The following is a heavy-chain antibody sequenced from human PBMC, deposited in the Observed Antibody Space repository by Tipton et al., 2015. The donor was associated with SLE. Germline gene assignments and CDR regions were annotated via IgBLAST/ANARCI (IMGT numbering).Heavy chain of an antibody. J-gene: IGHJ4*02. V-gene: IGHV4-4*07. CDR2: IYTSVGST. CDR3: ARGPSIPYSSSWYGIDY. CDR1: GDSMNNYY. Sequence: TLSLTCSVSGDSMNNYYWSWIRQPAGKGLEWIGRIYTSVGSTNYNPSLQSRVTISVDTSKNQFSLKLSSVTPADTAVYYCARGPSIPYSSSWYGIDYWGQGTLVTVSS. D-gene: IGHD6-13*01.